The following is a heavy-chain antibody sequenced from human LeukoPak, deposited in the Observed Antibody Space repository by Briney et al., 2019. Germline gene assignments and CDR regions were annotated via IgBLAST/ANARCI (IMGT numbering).Heavy chain of an antibody. CDR1: GYSISSGYY. CDR2: IYHSGST. D-gene: IGHD6-6*01. J-gene: IGHJ5*02. Sequence: SETLSLTCTVSGYSISSGYYWGWIRQPPGKGLEWIGSIYHSGSTYYNPSLKSRVTISVDTSKNQFSLKLSSVTAADMAVYYRARDRSKYSSSSMFDPWGQGTLVTVSS. V-gene: IGHV4-38-2*02. CDR3: ARDRSKYSSSSMFDP.